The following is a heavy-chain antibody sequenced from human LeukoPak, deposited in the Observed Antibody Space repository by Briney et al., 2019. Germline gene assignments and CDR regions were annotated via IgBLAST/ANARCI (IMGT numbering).Heavy chain of an antibody. CDR2: IYHSGST. J-gene: IGHJ2*01. CDR3: ARVPLGYWYFDL. D-gene: IGHD7-27*01. Sequence: PSETLSLTCTVSGYSISSGYYWGWIRQPPGKGLEWIGSIYHSGSTYYNPSLKSRVTISVDTSKNQFSLKLSSVTAADTAVYYCARVPLGYWYFDLWGRGTLVTVSS. V-gene: IGHV4-38-2*02. CDR1: GYSISSGYY.